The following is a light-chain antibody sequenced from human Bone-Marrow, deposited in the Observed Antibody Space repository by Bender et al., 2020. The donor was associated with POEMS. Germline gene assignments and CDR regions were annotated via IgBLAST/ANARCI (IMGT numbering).Light chain of an antibody. Sequence: QAGLTQPPSISKALRQTATLTCTGNSNNVGNQGAAWLQQHQGHPPKLLSYRNNNRPSGISEKFSASRSGNTASLTITELQPEDDADYFCAAWDSSLSAWVFGGGTKLTVL. J-gene: IGLJ3*02. CDR2: RNN. V-gene: IGLV10-54*04. CDR3: AAWDSSLSAWV. CDR1: SNNVGNQG.